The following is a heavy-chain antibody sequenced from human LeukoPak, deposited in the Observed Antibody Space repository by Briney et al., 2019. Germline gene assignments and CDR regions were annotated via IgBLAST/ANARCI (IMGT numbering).Heavy chain of an antibody. J-gene: IGHJ4*02. V-gene: IGHV1-2*02. CDR2: INPNSGGT. D-gene: IGHD3-10*01. Sequence: GASVKASCKASGYTFTGYYMHWVRQAPGQGLEWMGWINPNSGGTNYAQKFQGRVTMTRDTSISTAYMELSRLRSDDTAVYYCARDRWFGEPTGWYCGQGTLVTASS. CDR3: ARDRWFGEPTGWY. CDR1: GYTFTGYY.